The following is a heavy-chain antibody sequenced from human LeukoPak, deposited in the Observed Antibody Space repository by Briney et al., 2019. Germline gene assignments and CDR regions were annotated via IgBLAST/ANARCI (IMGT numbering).Heavy chain of an antibody. V-gene: IGHV3-48*02. CDR1: GFSFSSYS. Sequence: GGSLRLSCAASGFSFSSYSMNWVRQAPGKGLEWVSYISSSSSSTYYADSVKGRFTISRDNAKNSLYLQMNSLRDEDTAVYYCARSVRLSNSLDYWGQGTLVTVSS. CDR2: ISSSSSST. D-gene: IGHD3-10*01. J-gene: IGHJ4*02. CDR3: ARSVRLSNSLDY.